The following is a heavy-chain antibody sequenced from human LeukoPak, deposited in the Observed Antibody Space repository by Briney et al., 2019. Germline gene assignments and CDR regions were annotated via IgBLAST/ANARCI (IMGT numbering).Heavy chain of an antibody. D-gene: IGHD2-21*02. V-gene: IGHV3-7*03. CDR2: IKYDASEK. CDR1: GFSFSTYW. J-gene: IGHJ4*02. CDR3: AKERTVVVTATFDY. Sequence: GGSLRLSCAASGFSFSTYWMSWVRQAPGQGLEWVASIKYDASEKHYVDSVKGRFTISRDNAKNSLYLQMNSLRAEDTALYYCAKERTVVVTATFDYWGQGTLVTVSS.